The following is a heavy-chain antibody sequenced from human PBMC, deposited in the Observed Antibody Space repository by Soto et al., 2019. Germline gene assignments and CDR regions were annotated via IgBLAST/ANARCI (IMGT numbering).Heavy chain of an antibody. CDR3: AREHRGVGAFDY. CDR1: GFTFSSYA. J-gene: IGHJ4*02. Sequence: GGSLRLSCAASGFTFSSYAMHWVRQAPGKGLEWVAVISYDGSNKYYADSVKGRFTISRDNSKNTLYLQMNSLRAEDTAVYYCAREHRGVGAFDYWGQGTLVTVSS. D-gene: IGHD1-26*01. V-gene: IGHV3-30-3*01. CDR2: ISYDGSNK.